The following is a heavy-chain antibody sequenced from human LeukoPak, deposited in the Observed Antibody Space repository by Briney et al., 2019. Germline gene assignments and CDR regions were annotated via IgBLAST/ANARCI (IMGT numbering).Heavy chain of an antibody. J-gene: IGHJ4*02. D-gene: IGHD5-12*01. Sequence: ASVKVSCKVSGYTLTELSMHWVRQAPGKGLEWMGGFDPEDGETIYAQKFQGRVTMTEDTSTDTAYMELSSLRSEDTAVYYCATAGYSGYDRMFDYWGQGTLVTVSS. CDR2: FDPEDGET. CDR3: ATAGYSGYDRMFDY. V-gene: IGHV1-24*01. CDR1: GYTLTELS.